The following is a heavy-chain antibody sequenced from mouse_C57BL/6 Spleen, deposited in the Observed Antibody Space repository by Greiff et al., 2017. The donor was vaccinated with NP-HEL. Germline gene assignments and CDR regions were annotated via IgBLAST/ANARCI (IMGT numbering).Heavy chain of an antibody. CDR3: TSLYGYVDLAYWYFDV. J-gene: IGHJ1*03. CDR2: IDPDTGGT. Sequence: QVQLQQSGAELVRPGASVTLSCKASGYTFTDYEMHWVKQTPVHGLEWIGAIDPDTGGTAYNQKFKGKAILTADKSSSTAYMELRSLTSEDSAVYYCTSLYGYVDLAYWYFDVWGTGTTVTVSS. D-gene: IGHD2-2*01. V-gene: IGHV1-15*01. CDR1: GYTFTDYE.